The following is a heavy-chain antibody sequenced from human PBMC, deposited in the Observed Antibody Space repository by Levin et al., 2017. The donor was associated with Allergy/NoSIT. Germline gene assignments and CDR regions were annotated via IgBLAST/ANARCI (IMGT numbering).Heavy chain of an antibody. Sequence: SETLSLTCAVYGGSFSGYYWSWIRQPPGKGLEWIGEINHSGSTNYNPSLKSRVTISVDTSKNQFSLKLSSVTAADTAVYYCARSYSNYYVYWGQGTLVTVSS. CDR3: ARSYSNYYVY. CDR2: INHSGST. D-gene: IGHD4-11*01. V-gene: IGHV4-34*01. J-gene: IGHJ4*02. CDR1: GGSFSGYY.